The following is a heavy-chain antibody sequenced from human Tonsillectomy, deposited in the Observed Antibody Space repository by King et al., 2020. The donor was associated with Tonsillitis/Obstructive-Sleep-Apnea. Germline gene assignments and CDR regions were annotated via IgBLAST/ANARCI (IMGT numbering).Heavy chain of an antibody. Sequence: VQLQQWGAGLLKPSETLSLTCALYGGPFRGYYWSWIRQPPGKGLEWIGEINHSGNTDYNPSLKGRVTISVDTSKNQFSLKLTSVTAAYTAVYFCGTNNGDFYYDMDGWGKGTTVTVSS. CDR1: GGPFRGYY. CDR2: INHSGNT. D-gene: IGHD2-8*01. V-gene: IGHV4-34*01. J-gene: IGHJ6*03. CDR3: GTNNGDFYYDMDG.